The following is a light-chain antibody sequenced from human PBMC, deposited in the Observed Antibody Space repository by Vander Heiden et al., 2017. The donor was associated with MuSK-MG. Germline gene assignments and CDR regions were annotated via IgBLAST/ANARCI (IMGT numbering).Light chain of an antibody. Sequence: EIVMAQPPATLSVSPGEGATLACRASQSVNSNLAWYQHKPGQAPRLLIYGASTRATGVPARFSGSGCETEFTLTISSLQSEDIAVYYCQHYNNWPYTFGQGSKLEIK. V-gene: IGKV3-15*01. CDR1: QSVNSN. J-gene: IGKJ2*01. CDR3: QHYNNWPYT. CDR2: GAS.